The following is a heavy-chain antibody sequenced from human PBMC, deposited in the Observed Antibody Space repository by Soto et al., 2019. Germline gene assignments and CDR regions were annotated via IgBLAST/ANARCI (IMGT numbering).Heavy chain of an antibody. CDR3: TSDLSGRADV. D-gene: IGHD3-10*01. Sequence: GGSLRLSCAASGFTFSSYWMHWVRQAPGKGLVWVSRMNEDGGTTDYADSVKGRFTISRDNAKNTLYLQMNSLRVEDTAVYYCTSDLSGRADVWGQGTTVTVSS. CDR2: MNEDGGTT. CDR1: GFTFSSYW. J-gene: IGHJ6*02. V-gene: IGHV3-74*01.